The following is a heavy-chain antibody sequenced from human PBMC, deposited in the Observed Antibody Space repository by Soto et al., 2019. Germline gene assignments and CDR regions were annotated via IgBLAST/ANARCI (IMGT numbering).Heavy chain of an antibody. D-gene: IGHD3-10*01. CDR2: INHSGST. J-gene: IGHJ6*02. CDR1: GGSFCGYY. CDR3: ARERYYGSGSYYYYYYGMDV. V-gene: IGHV4-34*01. Sequence: SETLSLTCAVYGGSFCGYYWSWIRQPPGKGLEWIGEINHSGSTNYNPSLKSRVTISVDTSKNQLSLKLSSVTAADTAVYYCARERYYGSGSYYYYYYGMDVWGQGTTVTASS.